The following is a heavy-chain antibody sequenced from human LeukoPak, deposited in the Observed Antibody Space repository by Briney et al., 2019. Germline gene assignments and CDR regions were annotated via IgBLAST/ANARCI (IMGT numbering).Heavy chain of an antibody. D-gene: IGHD6-13*01. CDR2: ISSSSFTI. J-gene: IGHJ6*03. CDR3: ARDPSSWYYYYMDV. CDR1: GFTLSSYS. V-gene: IGHV3-48*01. Sequence: GGFLRLSCAVSGFTLSSYSMNWVRQAPGKGLEWISYISSSSFTIYYADSVKGRFTISRDNAKNSLYLQMNSLRAEDTAVYYCARDPSSWYYYYMDVWGKGTTVTVSS.